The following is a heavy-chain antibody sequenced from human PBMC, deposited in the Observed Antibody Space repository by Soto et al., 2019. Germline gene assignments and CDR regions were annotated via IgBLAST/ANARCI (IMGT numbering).Heavy chain of an antibody. J-gene: IGHJ6*02. CDR2: INHSGST. D-gene: IGHD3-10*01. Sequence: QVQLQQWGAGLLKPSETLSLTCAVYGGSFSGYYWNWIRQPPGKGLEWIGEINHSGSTNYNPSLRRRVPXSXDTXKNQFSLKLSSVTAADTAVYYCARVSGIYYYGMDVWGQGTTVTVSS. V-gene: IGHV4-34*01. CDR1: GGSFSGYY. CDR3: ARVSGIYYYGMDV.